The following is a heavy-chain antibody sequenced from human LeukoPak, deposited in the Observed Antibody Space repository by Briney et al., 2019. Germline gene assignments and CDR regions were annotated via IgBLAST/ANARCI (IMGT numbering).Heavy chain of an antibody. V-gene: IGHV3-53*01. CDR3: AKIDILTGYVFDY. J-gene: IGHJ4*02. CDR2: IYSGGST. CDR1: GFTVSSNY. D-gene: IGHD3-9*01. Sequence: GGSLRLSCAASGFTVSSNYMSWVHQAPGKGLEWVSVIYSGGSTYYADSVKGRFTISRDNSKNTLYLKMNSLRAEDTAVYYCAKIDILTGYVFDYWGQGTLVTVSS.